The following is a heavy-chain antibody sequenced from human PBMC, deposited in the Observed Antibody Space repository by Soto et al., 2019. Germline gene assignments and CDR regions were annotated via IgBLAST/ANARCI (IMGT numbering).Heavy chain of an antibody. Sequence: QVQLVQSGAEVKKPGSSVKVSCKASGGTFSSYAISWVRQAPGQGLAGMGGIIPIFGTANYAQKFQGRVTITADKSTSTAYMELSSLRSEDTAVYYCARTYDSPEAWYFDLWGRGTLVTVSS. CDR3: ARTYDSPEAWYFDL. J-gene: IGHJ2*01. CDR2: IIPIFGTA. D-gene: IGHD3-22*01. V-gene: IGHV1-69*06. CDR1: GGTFSSYA.